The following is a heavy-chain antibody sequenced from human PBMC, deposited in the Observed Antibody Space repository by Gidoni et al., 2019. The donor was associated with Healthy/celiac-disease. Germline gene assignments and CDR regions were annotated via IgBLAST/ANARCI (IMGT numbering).Heavy chain of an antibody. CDR1: GVSISSAGYH. CDR2: IYYSGST. V-gene: IGHV4-31*03. D-gene: IGHD2-2*01. CDR3: ARVPLLGYCSSTSCAGTPYFDY. J-gene: IGHJ4*02. Sequence: QVQLQESGPGLLKPSQTLSLTCTFSGVSISSAGYHWSWIRQHPGKGLEWIGYIYYSGSTYYNPSLKSRVTISVDTSKNQCSLKLSSVTAADTAVYYCARVPLLGYCSSTSCAGTPYFDYWGQGTLVTVSS.